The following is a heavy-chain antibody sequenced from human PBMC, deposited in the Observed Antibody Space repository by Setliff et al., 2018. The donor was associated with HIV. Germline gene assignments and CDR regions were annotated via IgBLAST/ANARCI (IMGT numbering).Heavy chain of an antibody. CDR2: ISYTGST. CDR1: GVSIENNF. Sequence: SETLSLTCTVSGVSIENNFWSWFRQPPGKGLEWIGYISYTGSTNYDPSLKSRLTMVADTSKSQFSLKLTSVTAADTAVYYCARGAYIKMNYCFDYWGRGTLVTVSS. J-gene: IGHJ4*02. CDR3: ARGAYIKMNYCFDY. D-gene: IGHD3-16*01. V-gene: IGHV4-59*01.